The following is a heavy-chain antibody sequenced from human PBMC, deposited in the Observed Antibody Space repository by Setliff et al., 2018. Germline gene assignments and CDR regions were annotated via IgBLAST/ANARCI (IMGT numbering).Heavy chain of an antibody. J-gene: IGHJ3*01. V-gene: IGHV5-51*01. Sequence: SLKISCEASGSTFIYYWIGWVRQMPGKGLEWMGNIFPSDSDTKYSPSFQGQVTMSVDKSSDTAFLQWNSLKASDTAMYYCVRIWKGIKGGNVFNVWGQGTMVTVSS. CDR1: GSTFIYYW. CDR2: IFPSDSDT. D-gene: IGHD1-20*01. CDR3: VRIWKGIKGGNVFNV.